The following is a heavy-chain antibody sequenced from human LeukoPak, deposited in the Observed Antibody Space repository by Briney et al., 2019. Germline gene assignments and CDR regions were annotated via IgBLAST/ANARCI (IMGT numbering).Heavy chain of an antibody. CDR3: ARLGATTYRSDY. D-gene: IGHD4-17*01. CDR2: IYYSGST. V-gene: IGHV4-39*01. J-gene: IGHJ4*02. Sequence: PSETLSLTCTVSGGSISSSSYYWGWIRQPPGKGLEWIGSIYYSGSTYYNPSLKSRVAISVDTSKNQFSLNLSSVTAADTAVYYCARLGATTYRSDYWGQGTLVTVSS. CDR1: GGSISSSSYY.